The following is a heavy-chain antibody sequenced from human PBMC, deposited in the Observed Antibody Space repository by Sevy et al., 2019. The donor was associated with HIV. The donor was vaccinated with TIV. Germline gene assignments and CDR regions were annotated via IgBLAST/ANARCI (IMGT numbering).Heavy chain of an antibody. CDR3: ARSREAPTVTTRFWYYYYGMDV. J-gene: IGHJ6*02. D-gene: IGHD4-4*01. Sequence: GGSLRLSCAASGFTFSSYWMSWVRQAPGKGLEWVANIKQDGREKYYVDSVKGRFTISRDNAKNSLYLQMNSLRAEDTAVYYCARSREAPTVTTRFWYYYYGMDVWGQGTTVTVSS. CDR1: GFTFSSYW. V-gene: IGHV3-7*03. CDR2: IKQDGREK.